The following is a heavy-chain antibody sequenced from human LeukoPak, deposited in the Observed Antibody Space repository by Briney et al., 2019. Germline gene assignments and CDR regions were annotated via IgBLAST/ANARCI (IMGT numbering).Heavy chain of an antibody. D-gene: IGHD3-9*01. CDR2: INHSGST. Sequence: SETLSLTCAVYGGSFSGYYWSWIRQPPGKGLEWIGEINHSGSTNYNPSLKSRVTISVDTSKNQFSLKLSSVTAADTAVYYCARADILTGYLLFDYGGQGTLVTVSS. CDR1: GGSFSGYY. CDR3: ARADILTGYLLFDY. J-gene: IGHJ4*02. V-gene: IGHV4-34*01.